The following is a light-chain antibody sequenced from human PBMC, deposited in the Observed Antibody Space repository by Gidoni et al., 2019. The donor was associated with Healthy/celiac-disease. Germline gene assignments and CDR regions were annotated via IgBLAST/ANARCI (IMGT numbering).Light chain of an antibody. V-gene: IGLV3-21*04. CDR1: NIGSKS. CDR3: QVWDSKKV. Sequence: SYVLTQPPSVSVAPGKTARITCGGNNIGSKSVHWYQQKPGQAPVLVIYYDSDRPSGIPERFSGSNSGNTATLTISRVEAGDEAVYYCQVWDSKKVFGGGTKLTVL. J-gene: IGLJ2*01. CDR2: YDS.